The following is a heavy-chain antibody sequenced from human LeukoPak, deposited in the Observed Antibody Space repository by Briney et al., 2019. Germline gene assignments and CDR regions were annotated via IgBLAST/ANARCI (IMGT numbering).Heavy chain of an antibody. CDR1: GFTFSAYN. CDR3: ARDQYYGSGTYYNSSKGYFDY. D-gene: IGHD3-10*01. V-gene: IGHV3-21*01. Sequence: GGSLRLSCAASGFTFSAYNMNWVRRAPGKGLEWVASIDTSSSYIFYADSVRGRFTISRDNAKNSLTLQMNSLRAEDTAVYYCARDQYYGSGTYYNSSKGYFDYWGQGTLVTVSS. J-gene: IGHJ4*02. CDR2: IDTSSSYI.